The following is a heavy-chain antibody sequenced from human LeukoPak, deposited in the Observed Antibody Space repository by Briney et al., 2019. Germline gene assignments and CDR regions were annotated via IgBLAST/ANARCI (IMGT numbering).Heavy chain of an antibody. Sequence: ASVKVSCKASGYTFSNYGISWVRQAPGQGLEWMGWISVYNGNTNYAQKLQGRVTMTTDTSTSTAYMELRSLRSDDTAVYYCARVLAVAGIPDGGKWFDPWGQGTLVTVSS. J-gene: IGHJ5*02. CDR1: GYTFSNYG. CDR2: ISVYNGNT. CDR3: ARVLAVAGIPDGGKWFDP. D-gene: IGHD6-19*01. V-gene: IGHV1-18*01.